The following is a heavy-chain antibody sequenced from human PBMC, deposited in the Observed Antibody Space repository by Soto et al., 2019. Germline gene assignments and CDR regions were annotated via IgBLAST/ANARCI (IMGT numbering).Heavy chain of an antibody. Sequence: EVQLVESGGGLVQPGGSLRLSCAASGFTFSSYSMNWVRQAPGKGLEFVSYITSSSGTIFYADSVKGRFTISRDNAQNSLFLQMNSLRDEATAVYYCARVGLGYYSMDVCGQGTTVTVSS. V-gene: IGHV3-48*02. CDR3: ARVGLGYYSMDV. D-gene: IGHD3-16*01. CDR2: ITSSSGTI. CDR1: GFTFSSYS. J-gene: IGHJ6*02.